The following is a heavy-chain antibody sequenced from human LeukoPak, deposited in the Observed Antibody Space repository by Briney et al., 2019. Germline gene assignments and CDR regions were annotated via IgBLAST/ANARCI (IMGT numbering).Heavy chain of an antibody. J-gene: IGHJ5*02. CDR3: AKDRDSGSYPSWFDP. Sequence: ASVKVSCKASGYTFTGYYMHWVRQAPGQGLEWMGWINPNSGGTNYAQKFQGRVTMTRDTSISTAYMELSSLRSEDTAVYYCAKDRDSGSYPSWFDPWGQGTLVTVSS. V-gene: IGHV1-2*02. CDR1: GYTFTGYY. D-gene: IGHD1-26*01. CDR2: INPNSGGT.